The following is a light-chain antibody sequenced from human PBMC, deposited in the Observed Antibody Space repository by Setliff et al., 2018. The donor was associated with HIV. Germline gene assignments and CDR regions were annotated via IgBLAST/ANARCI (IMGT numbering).Light chain of an antibody. J-gene: IGLJ1*01. CDR2: EVS. CDR1: SSDVGSSKF. V-gene: IGLV2-14*01. Sequence: QSALAQPASVSGSPGQSITISCTGTSSDVGSSKFVSWYQQHPGKATKLLIYEVSNRPSGVSDRFTGSKSAHTASLTISGLQAEDEADYYCGSYTTTNSLVFGTGTKVTVL. CDR3: GSYTTTNSLV.